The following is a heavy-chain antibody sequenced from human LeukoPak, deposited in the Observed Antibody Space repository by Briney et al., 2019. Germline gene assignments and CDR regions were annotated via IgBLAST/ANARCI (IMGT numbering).Heavy chain of an antibody. CDR3: ARAAAAGTEYFDL. CDR2: VYSDGTA. J-gene: IGHJ4*02. D-gene: IGHD6-13*01. Sequence: VSLVYSDGTAFYPDSVKGRFTISRDNSKNTLYLQINSLRAEDTAVYYCARAAAAGTEYFDLWGQGTLVTVSS. V-gene: IGHV3-53*01.